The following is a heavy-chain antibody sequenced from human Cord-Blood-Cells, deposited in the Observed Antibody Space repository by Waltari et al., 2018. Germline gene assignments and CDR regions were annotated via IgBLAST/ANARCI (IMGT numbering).Heavy chain of an antibody. D-gene: IGHD6-13*01. Sequence: QVQLQESGPGLVKPSETLSLTCTVSGGSISSYYWSWIRQPPGKGLEWMGYIYYSGSTNYNPSLKSRVTISVDTSKNQFSLKLSSVTAADTAVYYCARNVYSSSWYWFDPWGQGTLVTVSS. CDR2: IYYSGST. CDR1: GGSISSYY. CDR3: ARNVYSSSWYWFDP. V-gene: IGHV4-59*01. J-gene: IGHJ5*02.